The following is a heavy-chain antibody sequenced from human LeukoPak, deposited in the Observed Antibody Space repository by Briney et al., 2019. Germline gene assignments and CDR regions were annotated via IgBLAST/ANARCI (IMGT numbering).Heavy chain of an antibody. CDR2: ISYDGSKK. CDR3: PRETPLSYGEAWTTWFDP. V-gene: IGHV3-30-3*01. CDR1: GFTFSSDS. Sequence: GRSLRLSCAVSGFTFSSDSMHWGRQAPGKGMEWVASISYDGSKKDYAASVKARFTLSRDTSKHTLYLQMNSLRPEDTAMYYCPRETPLSYGEAWTTWFDPWGQGTLVTVSS. J-gene: IGHJ5*02. D-gene: IGHD3-10*01.